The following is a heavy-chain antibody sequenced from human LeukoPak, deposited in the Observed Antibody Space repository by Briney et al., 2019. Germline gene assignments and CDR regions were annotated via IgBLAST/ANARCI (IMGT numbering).Heavy chain of an antibody. V-gene: IGHV3-49*04. Sequence: PGGSLRLSCTASGFTFGDYAMSWVRQAPGKGLEWVGFIRSKAYGATTEYAASVEGRFTISRDDSKSIAYLQMNSLKSEDTDVYYCTRGPPGVTVTYFQHWGQGTLVTVSS. CDR2: IRSKAYGATT. CDR3: TRGPPGVTVTYFQH. D-gene: IGHD4-11*01. CDR1: GFTFGDYA. J-gene: IGHJ1*01.